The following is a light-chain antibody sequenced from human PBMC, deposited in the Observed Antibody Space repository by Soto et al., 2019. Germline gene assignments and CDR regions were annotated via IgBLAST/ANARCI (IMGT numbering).Light chain of an antibody. Sequence: EIVMTQSPATLSVSPGERATVSCRASQFVGSNLAWYQQKPGQAPRLLIYGASTMATGIPARFSGSGSGTEFTLTISSLQSEDFALYYCQQYNNWPPLTFGGGTKVEIK. CDR2: GAS. J-gene: IGKJ4*01. V-gene: IGKV3-15*01. CDR1: QFVGSN. CDR3: QQYNNWPPLT.